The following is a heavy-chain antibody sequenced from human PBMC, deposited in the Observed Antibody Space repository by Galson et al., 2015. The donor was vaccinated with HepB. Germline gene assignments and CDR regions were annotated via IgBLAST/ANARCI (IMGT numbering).Heavy chain of an antibody. CDR3: ARERSYFIDN. Sequence: SLRLSCAASGFTFNTYSMNWVRQAPGKGLEWVSYISSSGSGIYYADSVKGRFTISRDNAENSLYVQMNSLRDEDTAVYYCARERSYFIDNWGRGTLVTVSS. J-gene: IGHJ4*02. V-gene: IGHV3-48*02. CDR2: ISSSGSGI. D-gene: IGHD1-26*01. CDR1: GFTFNTYS.